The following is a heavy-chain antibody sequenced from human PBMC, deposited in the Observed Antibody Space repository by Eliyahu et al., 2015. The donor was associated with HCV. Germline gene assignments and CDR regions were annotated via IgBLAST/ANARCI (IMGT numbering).Heavy chain of an antibody. CDR1: GYTFTXYY. CDR3: ARDLTGASVPAAIRPLDY. J-gene: IGHJ4*02. D-gene: IGHD2-2*02. V-gene: IGHV1-2*02. Sequence: QVQLVQSGAEVKKPGASVKVSCKVSGYTFTXYYMHWVRQAPGQGLEWMGWINPNSGGTNYAQKFQGRVTMTRDTSISTAYMELSRLRSDDTAVYYCARDLTGASVPAAIRPLDYWGQGTLVTVSS. CDR2: INPNSGGT.